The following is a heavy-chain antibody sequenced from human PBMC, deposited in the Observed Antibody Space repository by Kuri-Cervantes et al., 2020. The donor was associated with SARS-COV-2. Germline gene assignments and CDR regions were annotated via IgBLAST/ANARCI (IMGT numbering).Heavy chain of an antibody. D-gene: IGHD2-2*01. V-gene: IGHV1-46*01. CDR1: GYTFTSYY. CDR3: ARGGVDCSSTSCFFLGQPTTTQYYFDY. CDR2: INPSGGST. Sequence: ASVKVSCKASGYTFTSYYMHWVRQAPGQGLEWMGIINPSGGSTSYAQKFQGRVTMTRDTSTSTVYMELSSLRSEDTAVYYCARGGVDCSSTSCFFLGQPTTTQYYFDYWGQGTLVTVSS. J-gene: IGHJ4*02.